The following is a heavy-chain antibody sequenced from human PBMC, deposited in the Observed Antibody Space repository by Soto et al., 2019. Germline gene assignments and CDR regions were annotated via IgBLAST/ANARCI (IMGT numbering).Heavy chain of an antibody. CDR1: GGTFSSYA. CDR3: ARGRVVGATYPFDY. J-gene: IGHJ4*02. D-gene: IGHD1-26*01. V-gene: IGHV1-69*01. CDR2: IIPIFGTA. Sequence: QVQLVQSGAEVKKPGSSVKVSCKASGGTFSSYAISWVRQAPGQGLEWMGGIIPIFGTANYAQEFQGRVTITADESTSTAYMELSSLRSEDTAVYYCARGRVVGATYPFDYWGQGTLVTVSS.